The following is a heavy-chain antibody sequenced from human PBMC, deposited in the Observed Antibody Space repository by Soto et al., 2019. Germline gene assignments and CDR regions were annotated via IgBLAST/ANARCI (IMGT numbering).Heavy chain of an antibody. CDR2: IYPGDSDT. Sequence: PGESLKISCKGSGYSFTSYWIGWVRQMPGKGLEWMGIIYPGDSDTRYSPSFQGQVTISADKSISTAYLQWSSLKASDTAMYYCARPISSGRIPHYYGMDVWGQGTTVTV. V-gene: IGHV5-51*01. D-gene: IGHD6-19*01. CDR1: GYSFTSYW. J-gene: IGHJ6*02. CDR3: ARPISSGRIPHYYGMDV.